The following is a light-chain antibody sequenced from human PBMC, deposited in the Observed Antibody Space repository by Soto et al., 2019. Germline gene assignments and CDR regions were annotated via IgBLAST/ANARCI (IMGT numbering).Light chain of an antibody. CDR2: AAS. CDR3: QQSYSTPPWT. V-gene: IGKV1-39*01. Sequence: DIQMTPSPSSLSASVGDGSTITCRASQSISSYLNWYQQKPGKAPKLLIYAASSLQSGVPSRFSGSGSGTDFTLTISSLQPEDFATYYCQQSYSTPPWTFGQGTKVDIK. J-gene: IGKJ1*01. CDR1: QSISSY.